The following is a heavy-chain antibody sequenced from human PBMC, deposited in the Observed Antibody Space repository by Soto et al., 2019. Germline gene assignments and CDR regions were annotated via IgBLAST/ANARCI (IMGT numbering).Heavy chain of an antibody. CDR2: ISAYNGNT. D-gene: IGHD4-17*01. CDR3: ARGIVVTVTPNWFDP. J-gene: IGHJ5*02. V-gene: IGHV1-18*01. Sequence: GASVKVSCKASGYTFTSYGISWVRQAPGQGLEWMGWISAYNGNTNYAQKLQGRVTMTTDTSTSTAYMELRSLRSDDTAVYYCARGIVVTVTPNWFDPWGQGALVTVSS. CDR1: GYTFTSYG.